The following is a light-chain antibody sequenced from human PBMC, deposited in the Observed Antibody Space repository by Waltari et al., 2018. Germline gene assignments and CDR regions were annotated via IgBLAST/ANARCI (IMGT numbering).Light chain of an antibody. CDR3: QQYGSSPYT. J-gene: IGKJ2*01. V-gene: IGKV3-20*01. Sequence: EIVLTQSPDTLSLSPGERATLSCRASQSVSSDSLAWYQQKHGQAPRLLIYGASSRATGIPGRFSGSGSGTDFTLTVSRLEPEDFAVYYCQQYGSSPYTFGQGTKVDIK. CDR2: GAS. CDR1: QSVSSDS.